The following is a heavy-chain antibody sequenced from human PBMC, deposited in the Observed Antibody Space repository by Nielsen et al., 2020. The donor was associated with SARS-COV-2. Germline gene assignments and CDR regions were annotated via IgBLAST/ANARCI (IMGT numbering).Heavy chain of an antibody. V-gene: IGHV3-15*01. CDR2: IKSKTDGGTT. CDR3: TTDWVYYDSSGYPDY. J-gene: IGHJ4*02. CDR1: GFTFSNAW. Sequence: GESLKISCAASGFTFSNAWMSWVRQAPGKGLEWVGRIKSKTDGGTTGYAAPVKGRFTISRDDSKNTLYLQMNSLKTEDTAVYYCTTDWVYYDSSGYPDYWGQGTLVTVSS. D-gene: IGHD3-22*01.